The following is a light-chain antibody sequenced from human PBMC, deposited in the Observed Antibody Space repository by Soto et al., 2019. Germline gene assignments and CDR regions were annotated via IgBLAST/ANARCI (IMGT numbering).Light chain of an antibody. J-gene: IGKJ1*01. CDR2: GAS. CDR1: QSVSNN. V-gene: IGKV3-15*01. CDR3: QQYNNWWT. Sequence: EIVLTQSPSTLSVSPGERAALSCRASQSVSNNLAWYQQKPGQAPRLLIYGASTRATGIPARFSGSGSGTEFTLTISSLQSEDFAVYYCQQYNNWWTFGQGTKVDI.